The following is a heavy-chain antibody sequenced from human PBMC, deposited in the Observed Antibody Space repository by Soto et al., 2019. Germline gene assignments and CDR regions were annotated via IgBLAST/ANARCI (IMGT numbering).Heavy chain of an antibody. J-gene: IGHJ4*02. CDR2: MYHSGST. CDR1: GGSFSGYY. CDR3: ARHNYGSGSTYFDY. V-gene: IGHV4-34*01. Sequence: PSETLSLTCAVYGGSFSGYYWTWIRQPPGTGLEWIGYMYHSGSTYYNPSLKSRFTISVDTSKNQFSLKLNSMTAAVTAVYYCARHNYGSGSTYFDYWGQGTLVTVSS. D-gene: IGHD3-10*01.